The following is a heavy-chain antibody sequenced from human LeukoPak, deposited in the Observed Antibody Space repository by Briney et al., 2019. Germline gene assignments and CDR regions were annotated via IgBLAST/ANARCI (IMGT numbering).Heavy chain of an antibody. J-gene: IGHJ5*02. CDR2: IYPGDSDT. Sequence: GESLKISCKGSGYIFTTYWIGWVRQMPGEGLEWMGIIYPGDSDTRYGPSFQGQVTMSVDKSISTAYLQWSSLKASDTAMYCCARRGDNWFDPWGQGTLVTVSS. V-gene: IGHV5-51*01. CDR1: GYIFTTYW. D-gene: IGHD3-10*01. CDR3: ARRGDNWFDP.